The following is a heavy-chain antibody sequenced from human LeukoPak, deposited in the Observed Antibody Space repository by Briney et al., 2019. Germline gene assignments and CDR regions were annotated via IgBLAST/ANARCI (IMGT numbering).Heavy chain of an antibody. D-gene: IGHD2-21*02. V-gene: IGHV3-30-3*01. CDR3: ARQQWLLLVWMGSFDR. Sequence: GGSLRLSCAASGFTFSSYAMHWVRQAPGKGLEWVAVISYNGNNKYYADSVKGRFTISRDNSKNTLYLQMNSLRTEDTAVYYCARQQWLLLVWMGSFDRWGQGTLVTVPS. CDR1: GFTFSSYA. J-gene: IGHJ4*02. CDR2: ISYNGNNK.